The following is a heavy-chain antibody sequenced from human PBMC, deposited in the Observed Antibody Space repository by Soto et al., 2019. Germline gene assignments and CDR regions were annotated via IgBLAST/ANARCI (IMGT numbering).Heavy chain of an antibody. CDR1: GFTFSSYA. D-gene: IGHD6-13*01. CDR3: ARGAGIAAAGTRGPNYYYYGMDV. Sequence: GGSLRLSCAASGFTFSSYAMHWVRQAPGKGLEWVAVISYDGSNKYYADSVKGRFTISRDNSKNTLYLQMNSLRAEDTAVYYCARGAGIAAAGTRGPNYYYYGMDVWGQGTTVTVSS. J-gene: IGHJ6*02. CDR2: ISYDGSNK. V-gene: IGHV3-30-3*01.